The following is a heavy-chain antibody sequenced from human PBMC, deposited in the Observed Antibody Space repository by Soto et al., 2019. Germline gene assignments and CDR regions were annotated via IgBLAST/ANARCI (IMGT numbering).Heavy chain of an antibody. D-gene: IGHD1-26*01. J-gene: IGHJ6*02. Sequence: QVQLVESGGGVVQPGRSLRLSCAASGFTFSSYGMHWVRQAPGKGLEWVAVISYDGSNKYYADSVKGRFTISRDNSKNTLYLQMNSLRAEDTAVYYCAKQKFSGSYEFDCYYYGMDVWGQGTTVTVSS. CDR2: ISYDGSNK. CDR3: AKQKFSGSYEFDCYYYGMDV. V-gene: IGHV3-30*18. CDR1: GFTFSSYG.